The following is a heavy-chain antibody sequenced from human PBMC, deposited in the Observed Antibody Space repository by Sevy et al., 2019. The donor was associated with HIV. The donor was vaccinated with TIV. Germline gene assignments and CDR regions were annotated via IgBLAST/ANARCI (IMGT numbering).Heavy chain of an antibody. J-gene: IGHJ4*02. V-gene: IGHV3-11*01. D-gene: IGHD6-19*01. CDR2: ISSSGSTI. CDR1: GFTFSDYY. CDR3: ARTLTTTVYSSGWYGTFDY. Sequence: GGSLRLSCAASGFTFSDYYMSWIRQAPGKGLEWVSYISSSGSTIYYADSVKGRFTISRDNAKNSLYLQMNSLRAEDTAVYYCARTLTTTVYSSGWYGTFDYWGQGTLVTVSS.